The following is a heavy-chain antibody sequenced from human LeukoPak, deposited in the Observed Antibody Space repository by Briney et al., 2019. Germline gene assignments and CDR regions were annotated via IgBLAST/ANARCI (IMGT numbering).Heavy chain of an antibody. Sequence: GGSLRLSCAASGFTFSSYSVNWVRQAPGKGLEWVSSISSSSYIYYADSVKGRFTISRDNAKNSLYLQMNSLRAEDTAVYYCARDRGYSSSRYGMDVWGQGTTVTVSS. CDR3: ARDRGYSSSRYGMDV. D-gene: IGHD6-19*01. CDR1: GFTFSSYS. CDR2: ISSSSYI. V-gene: IGHV3-21*01. J-gene: IGHJ6*02.